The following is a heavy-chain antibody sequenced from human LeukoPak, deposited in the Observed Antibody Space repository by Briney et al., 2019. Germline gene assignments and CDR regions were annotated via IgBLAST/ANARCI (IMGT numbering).Heavy chain of an antibody. CDR2: ISGSGGST. CDR3: AKDRSTYYDFWSGLNDY. CDR1: GFTFSSYA. Sequence: GGSLRLSCAASGFTFSSYAMSWVRQAPGKGLEWVSAISGSGGSTYYADSVKGRFTISIDNSKNTLYLQMNSLRAEDTAVYYCAKDRSTYYDFWSGLNDYWGQGTLVTVSS. D-gene: IGHD3-3*01. J-gene: IGHJ4*02. V-gene: IGHV3-23*01.